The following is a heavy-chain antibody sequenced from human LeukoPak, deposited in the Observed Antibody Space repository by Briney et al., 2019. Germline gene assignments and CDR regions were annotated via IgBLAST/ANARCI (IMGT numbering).Heavy chain of an antibody. CDR3: AKDEKSDGVWDIDH. J-gene: IGHJ4*02. V-gene: IGHV3-23*01. CDR1: GFTFRDYT. CDR2: IYGSGGGQT. D-gene: IGHD4-17*01. Sequence: GGSLRLSCAASGFTFRDYTMNWVRQAPGKGLEWVSGIYGSGGGQTFYADSVRGRFIISRDDSRNLVFLHMDRLRVEDTGLYYCAKDEKSDGVWDIDHWGQGTVVTVSS.